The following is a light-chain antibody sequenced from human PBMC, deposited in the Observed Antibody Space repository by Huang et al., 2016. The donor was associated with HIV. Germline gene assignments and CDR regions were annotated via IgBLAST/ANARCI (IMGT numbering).Light chain of an antibody. J-gene: IGKJ3*01. CDR1: QSVSSY. CDR2: DAS. CDR3: QQRSNWPLT. V-gene: IGKV3-11*01. Sequence: EIVLTQSPDTLSLSPGERATLSCRASQSVSSYLAWYQQKPGQAPRLLIYDASNSATGIPGRFSGGGSRKDFTLTISILEPEDFAVYYCQQRSNWPLTFGPGTKVDIK.